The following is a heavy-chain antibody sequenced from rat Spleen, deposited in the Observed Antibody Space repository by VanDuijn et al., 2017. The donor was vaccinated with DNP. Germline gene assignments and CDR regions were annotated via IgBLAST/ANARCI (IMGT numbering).Heavy chain of an antibody. J-gene: IGHJ2*01. CDR1: GFIFNDFW. Sequence: EVKFVESGGGLVQPGRSLKLSCAASGFIFNDFWMGWVRQAPSKGLEWVASISYDGGTTFYRDSVKGRFTISRDNAKSTLYLQMSNLGSEDTAFYYCARGPNYGGYADYFDYWGQGVMVTVSS. CDR3: ARGPNYGGYADYFDY. D-gene: IGHD1-11*01. V-gene: IGHV5-20*01. CDR2: ISYDGGTT.